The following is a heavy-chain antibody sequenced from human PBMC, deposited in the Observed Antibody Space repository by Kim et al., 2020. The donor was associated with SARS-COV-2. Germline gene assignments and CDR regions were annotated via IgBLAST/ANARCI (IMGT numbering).Heavy chain of an antibody. V-gene: IGHV4-59*01. CDR1: GGSISGYY. D-gene: IGHD1-1*01. J-gene: IGHJ4*02. Sequence: SETLSLTCTVSGGSISGYYWSWIRQSPGKVLEWIGYIYYSGATHYNPSLRSRVTMSVDMSKNQFSLKLTSVTAADTAVYYCVKEDDNNYFDYWGQGTLVT. CDR3: VKEDDNNYFDY. CDR2: IYYSGAT.